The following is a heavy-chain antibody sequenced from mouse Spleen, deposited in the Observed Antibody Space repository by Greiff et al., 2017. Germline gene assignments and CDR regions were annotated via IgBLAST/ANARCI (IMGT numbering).Heavy chain of an antibody. CDR2: ISSGGGNT. CDR3: ARREHYWYFDV. V-gene: IGHV5-9*01. Sequence: DVMLVESGGGLVKPGGSLKLSCAASGFSFSSYAMSWVRQTPEKSLEWVATISSGGGNTYYPDSVKGRFTISRDNAKNTLYLQMSSLKSEDTAMYYCARREHYWYFDVWGAGTTVTVSS. CDR1: GFSFSSYA. J-gene: IGHJ1*01.